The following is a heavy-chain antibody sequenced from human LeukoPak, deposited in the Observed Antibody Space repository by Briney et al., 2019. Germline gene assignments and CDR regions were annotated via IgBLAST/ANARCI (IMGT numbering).Heavy chain of an antibody. V-gene: IGHV3-21*01. Sequence: GGSLRLSCAASGFTFSSYSMNWVRQAPGKGLEWVSSINSSSSYIYYADSVKGRFTISRDNAKNSLYLQMNSLRAEDTAVYYCARGLNPMVYATSSGFDPWGQGTLVTVSS. J-gene: IGHJ5*02. CDR3: ARGLNPMVYATSSGFDP. CDR1: GFTFSSYS. D-gene: IGHD2-8*01. CDR2: INSSSSYI.